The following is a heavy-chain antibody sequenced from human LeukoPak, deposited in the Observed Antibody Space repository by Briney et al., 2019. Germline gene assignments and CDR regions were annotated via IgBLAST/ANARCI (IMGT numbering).Heavy chain of an antibody. V-gene: IGHV3-33*03. CDR2: MWHDGTNK. J-gene: IGHJ4*02. CDR3: ANSPGGYYAN. CDR1: GFSFSNYG. D-gene: IGHD1-26*01. Sequence: LPGRSLRLSCAASGFSFSNYGMHWVRQAPGKGLEWVAVMWHDGTNKYYADSVKGRFTISRDNAKNTLYLQMNSLRAEDTAVYYCANSPGGYYANWGQGTLVTVSS.